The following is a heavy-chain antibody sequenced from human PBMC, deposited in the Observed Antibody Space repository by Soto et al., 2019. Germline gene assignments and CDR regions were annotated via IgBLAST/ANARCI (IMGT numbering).Heavy chain of an antibody. V-gene: IGHV4-31*03. CDR3: ARDRIRFLEWLPIDYYYYGMDV. CDR2: IYYSGST. Sequence: PSETLSLTCTVSGGTISSGGYYWSWIRQHPGKGLEWIGYIYYSGSTYYNPSLKSRVTISVDTSKNQFPLKLSSVTAADTAVYYCARDRIRFLEWLPIDYYYYGMDVWGQGTTVTVSS. CDR1: GGTISSGGYY. J-gene: IGHJ6*02. D-gene: IGHD3-3*01.